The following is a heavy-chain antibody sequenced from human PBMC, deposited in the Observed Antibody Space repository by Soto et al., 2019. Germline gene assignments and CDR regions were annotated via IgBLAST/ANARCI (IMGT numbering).Heavy chain of an antibody. D-gene: IGHD5-18*01. CDR2: ISSRGSYK. V-gene: IGHV3-21*01. CDR3: ARDLFGGTTAMVDSFDY. CDR1: GFTFSSYT. Sequence: GGSLRLSCAASGFTFSSYTMNWVRQAPGKGLEWVSSISSRGSYKYYADSVKGRFTISRDNAKNSLYLQMNSLRAEDTAVYYCARDLFGGTTAMVDSFDYWGQGTLVTVSS. J-gene: IGHJ4*02.